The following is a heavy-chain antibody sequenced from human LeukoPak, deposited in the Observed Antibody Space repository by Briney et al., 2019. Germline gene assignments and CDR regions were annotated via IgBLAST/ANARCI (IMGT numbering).Heavy chain of an antibody. CDR1: GGTFSSYA. V-gene: IGHV1-69*13. D-gene: IGHD5-18*01. CDR3: ARDPDSYHTAMVLPNAFDI. J-gene: IGHJ3*02. Sequence: ASVKVSCKASGGTFSSYAISWVRQAPGQGLEWMGGIIPIFGTANYAQKFQGRVTITADESTSTAYMELSSLGSEDTAVYYCARDPDSYHTAMVLPNAFDIWGQGTMVTVSS. CDR2: IIPIFGTA.